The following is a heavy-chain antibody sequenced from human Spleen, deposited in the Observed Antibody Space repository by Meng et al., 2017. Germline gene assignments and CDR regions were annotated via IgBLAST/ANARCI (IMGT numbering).Heavy chain of an antibody. V-gene: IGHV4-4*02. CDR2: IYHSGST. D-gene: IGHD5-18*01. CDR3: ARENGYSYGFDY. CDR1: GGSISSSNW. J-gene: IGHJ4*02. Sequence: QGRLQGSGPGLVKPSGALSLTGAVSGGSISSSNWWSWVRQPPGKGLEWIGEIYHSGSTNYNPSLKSRVTISVDKSKNQFSLKLSSVTAADTAVYYCARENGYSYGFDYWGQGTLVTVSS.